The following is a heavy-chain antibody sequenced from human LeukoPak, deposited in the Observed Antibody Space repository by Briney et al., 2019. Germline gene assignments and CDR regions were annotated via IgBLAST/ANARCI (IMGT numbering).Heavy chain of an antibody. CDR1: GGSFSCYY. V-gene: IGHV4-34*01. CDR2: INHSGST. CDR3: ARARTWVASAPYDY. J-gene: IGHJ4*02. Sequence: SETLSLTCAVYGGSFSCYYWSWIRQPPGKGLEWIGEINHSGSTNYNPSLKSRVTVSVDTSKNQFSLKLSSVTAADTAVYYCARARTWVASAPYDYWGQGTLVTVSS. D-gene: IGHD1-1*01.